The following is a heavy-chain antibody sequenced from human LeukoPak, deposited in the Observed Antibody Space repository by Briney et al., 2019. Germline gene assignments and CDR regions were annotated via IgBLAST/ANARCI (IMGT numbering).Heavy chain of an antibody. J-gene: IGHJ4*02. D-gene: IGHD6-6*01. CDR3: ARAYSNSSPFDY. Sequence: GASVTVSCTASGYTFTSYYVYWVRQAPGQGLEWMGIINPSGGSTSYAQKFQGRVTMTRDTSTSTVYMELSSLRSEDTAVYYCARAYSNSSPFDYWGQGTLVTVSS. V-gene: IGHV1-46*01. CDR1: GYTFTSYY. CDR2: INPSGGST.